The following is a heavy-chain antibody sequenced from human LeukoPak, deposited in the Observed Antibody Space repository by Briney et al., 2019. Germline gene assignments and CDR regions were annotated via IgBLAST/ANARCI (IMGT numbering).Heavy chain of an antibody. V-gene: IGHV1-3*01. J-gene: IGHJ5*02. D-gene: IGHD3-10*01. CDR3: ARDCREWGSGSYINWFDP. Sequence: ASATLFYTVNGNTFTSYAMHYVGQAPGQRQEWMGWINAGNGNTKYSQKFQGRVTITRDTPASTAYMELSSLRSEDTAVYYCARDCREWGSGSYINWFDPWGQGTLVTVSS. CDR2: INAGNGNT. CDR1: GNTFTSYA.